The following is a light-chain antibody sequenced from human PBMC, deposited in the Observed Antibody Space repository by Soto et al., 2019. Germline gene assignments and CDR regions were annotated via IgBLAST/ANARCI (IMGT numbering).Light chain of an antibody. J-gene: IGLJ3*02. CDR2: EIT. V-gene: IGLV2-23*02. Sequence: QSVLTQPASVSGSPGQSITISCTGSRSDVGYYNPVSWYQQHPGQAPKLIIYEITKRPSGVSNRFSGSESGNTASLTISGLQAEDEADYYCCSYAAFGTWVFGGGTKVTVL. CDR3: CSYAAFGTWV. CDR1: RSDVGYYNP.